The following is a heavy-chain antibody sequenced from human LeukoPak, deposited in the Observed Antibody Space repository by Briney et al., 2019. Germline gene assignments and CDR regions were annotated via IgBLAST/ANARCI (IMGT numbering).Heavy chain of an antibody. V-gene: IGHV4-61*02. D-gene: IGHD3-16*01. CDR2: IYISDST. CDR1: GGSITSGSYY. J-gene: IGHJ4*02. CDR3: ARGRLGDSFDY. Sequence: SQTLSLTCIVSGGSITSGSYYWNWIRQPAGRGLEWIGRIYISDSTNYNPSLKSRVTISVDTSKNQFSLNLSSVTAADTAVYYCARGRLGDSFDYWGQGILVTVSS.